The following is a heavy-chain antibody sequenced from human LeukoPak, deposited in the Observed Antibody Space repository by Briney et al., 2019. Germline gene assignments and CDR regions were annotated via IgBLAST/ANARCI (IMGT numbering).Heavy chain of an antibody. D-gene: IGHD1-26*01. CDR3: ARLSRIVGAPDAFDI. V-gene: IGHV4-39*01. CDR2: IYYSGST. Sequence: SETLSLTCTVSGGSISSSSYYWGWIRQPPGKGLEWIGSIYYSGSTYYNPSLKSRVTISVDTSKNQFSLKLSSVTDADTAVYYCARLSRIVGAPDAFDIWGQGTMVTVSS. J-gene: IGHJ3*02. CDR1: GGSISSSSYY.